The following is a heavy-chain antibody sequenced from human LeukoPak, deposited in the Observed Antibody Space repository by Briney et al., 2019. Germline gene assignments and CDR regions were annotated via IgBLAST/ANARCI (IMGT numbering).Heavy chain of an antibody. Sequence: GGSLRLSCAASGFTFSSYAMSWVRQAPGKGLEWVSAISDNGGSTYYADSVKGRFTISRDNSKNTLYLQMNSLRAEDTAVYYFAKDKRDGATAMVTCLDYWGQGTLVTASS. CDR2: ISDNGGST. J-gene: IGHJ4*02. CDR3: AKDKRDGATAMVTCLDY. CDR1: GFTFSSYA. D-gene: IGHD5-18*01. V-gene: IGHV3-23*01.